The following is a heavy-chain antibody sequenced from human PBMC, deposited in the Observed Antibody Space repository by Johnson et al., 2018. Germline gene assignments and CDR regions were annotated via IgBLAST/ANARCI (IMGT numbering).Heavy chain of an antibody. Sequence: VQLVQSGGGLVQPGGSLRLSCAASRFTFSSYWMSWVRQAPGKGLEWVANIKQDGSEKYYVDSVKGRFTISRDNAKNSLYLQMNSLRAQDTALYYCSKDGGSSGWGDDAFDIWGQGTMVTVSS. CDR3: SKDGGSSGWGDDAFDI. V-gene: IGHV3-7*03. CDR1: RFTFSSYW. CDR2: IKQDGSEK. J-gene: IGHJ3*02. D-gene: IGHD6-19*01.